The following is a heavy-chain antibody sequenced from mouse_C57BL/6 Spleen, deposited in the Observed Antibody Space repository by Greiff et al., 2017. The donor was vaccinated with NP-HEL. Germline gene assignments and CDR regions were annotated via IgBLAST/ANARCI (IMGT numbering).Heavy chain of an antibody. J-gene: IGHJ2*01. CDR3: ARGGYFDY. Sequence: QVQLQQSGPELVKPWASVTISCKASGYAFSSSWMNWVKQRPGKGLEWIGRIYPGDGATNYTGKFKGKATLTADKSSSTTYMQLSSLTSEDSAVYICARGGYFDYWGQGTTLTVSS. CDR2: IYPGDGAT. V-gene: IGHV1-82*01. D-gene: IGHD1-1*02. CDR1: GYAFSSSW.